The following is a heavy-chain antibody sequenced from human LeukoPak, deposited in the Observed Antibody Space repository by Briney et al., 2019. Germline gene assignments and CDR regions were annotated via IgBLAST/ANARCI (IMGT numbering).Heavy chain of an antibody. J-gene: IGHJ6*02. CDR2: ISGSGGST. Sequence: GGSLRLSCAASGFMFSNFAMSWARQAPGKGLEWVSAISGSGGSTYYADSVKGRFTISRDNSKNTLYLQMNSLRTEDTAVYYCAKGRVGANGYYYYGMDVWGQGTTVTVSS. CDR1: GFMFSNFA. D-gene: IGHD1-26*01. V-gene: IGHV3-23*01. CDR3: AKGRVGANGYYYYGMDV.